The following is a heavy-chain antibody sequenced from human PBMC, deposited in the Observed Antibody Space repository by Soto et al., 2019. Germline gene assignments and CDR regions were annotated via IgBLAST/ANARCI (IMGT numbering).Heavy chain of an antibody. CDR3: AKDTGMAQLGRWEV. V-gene: IGHV3-9*01. CDR1: GFIFDDYA. CDR2: ISWNSDSI. J-gene: IGHJ6*02. D-gene: IGHD6-13*01. Sequence: PGGSLRLSCAASGFIFDDYAMHWVRQPPGKGLEWVSGISWNSDSIEYADSVKGRFTISRDNAKNSLYLQMNSLRLEDTALYYCAKDTGMAQLGRWEVWGQGTTVTVSS.